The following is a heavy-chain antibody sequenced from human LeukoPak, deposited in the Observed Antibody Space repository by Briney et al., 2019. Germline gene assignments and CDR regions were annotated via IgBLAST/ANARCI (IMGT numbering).Heavy chain of an antibody. Sequence: ASVKVSCKASGGTFSSYAISWVRQAPGQGPEWMGGIIPIFGTANYAQKFQGRVTITADESTSTAYMELSSPRSEDTAVYYCARADIVLMVYDYWGQGTLVTVSS. D-gene: IGHD2-8*01. CDR2: IIPIFGTA. CDR3: ARADIVLMVYDY. J-gene: IGHJ4*02. CDR1: GGTFSSYA. V-gene: IGHV1-69*13.